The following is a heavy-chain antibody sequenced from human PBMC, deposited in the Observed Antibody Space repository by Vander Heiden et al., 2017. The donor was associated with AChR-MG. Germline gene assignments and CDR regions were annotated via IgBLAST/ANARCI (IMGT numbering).Heavy chain of an antibody. J-gene: IGHJ5*02. CDR3: ARGWKFDP. V-gene: IGHV4-34*01. Sequence: QVQLQQWGAGLLKPSETLSLPCAGYGRAFSGYYWSWVRQPPGKGLEWIGEINHSGSTNYNPSLKSRVTISVDTSKNQLSLKLSSGTAAGTAVYYCARGWKFDPWGQGTLVTVSS. CDR1: GRAFSGYY. D-gene: IGHD1-1*01. CDR2: INHSGST.